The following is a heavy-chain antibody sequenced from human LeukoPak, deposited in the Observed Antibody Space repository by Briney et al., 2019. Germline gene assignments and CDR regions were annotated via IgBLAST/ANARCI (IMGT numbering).Heavy chain of an antibody. CDR3: ARALYSNYVRALYYFDF. CDR1: GYTXITYG. CDR2: ISTYDGNT. V-gene: IGHV1-18*01. Sequence: ASVKVSCKASGYTXITYGITRVRQAPGQGLEWMGGISTYDGNTNYAQKFQGRVTMTTDTSTSTAYMELRSLRSDDTAVYYCARALYSNYVRALYYFDFWGQGMLVTVSS. D-gene: IGHD4-11*01. J-gene: IGHJ4*02.